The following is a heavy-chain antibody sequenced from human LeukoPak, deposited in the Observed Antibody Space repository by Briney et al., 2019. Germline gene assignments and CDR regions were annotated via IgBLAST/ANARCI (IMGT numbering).Heavy chain of an antibody. Sequence: SETLSLTCTVSGGSISSYYWSWIRQPPGKGLEWIGYIYYSGSTNYNPSLKSRVTISVDTSKNQFSLKLSSVTAADTAVYYCARDRGYGHLDAFDIWGQGTMVTVSS. CDR3: ARDRGYGHLDAFDI. CDR2: IYYSGST. J-gene: IGHJ3*02. D-gene: IGHD5-12*01. V-gene: IGHV4-59*01. CDR1: GGSISSYY.